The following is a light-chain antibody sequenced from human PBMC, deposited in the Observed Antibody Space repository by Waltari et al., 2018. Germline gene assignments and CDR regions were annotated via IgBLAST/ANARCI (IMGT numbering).Light chain of an antibody. Sequence: SSELTQPSSVSVSPGQTARITCSGDMLPNKYTRRFQQKPGQAPVLVLYQDSARPSGIPERFSGSSSGTTVTLTISGAQVEDEADYYCYSTTDNNLGVFGPGTRVTVL. CDR2: QDS. J-gene: IGLJ1*01. V-gene: IGLV3-27*01. CDR1: MLPNKY. CDR3: YSTTDNNLGV.